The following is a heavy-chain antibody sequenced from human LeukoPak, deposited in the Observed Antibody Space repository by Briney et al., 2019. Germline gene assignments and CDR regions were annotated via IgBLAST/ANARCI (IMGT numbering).Heavy chain of an antibody. CDR2: INPNSGGT. Sequence: GASVTVSYKASGYTFTGYYMHWVRQAPGQGLEWMGWINPNSGGTKYAQKFQGRVTMTRDTSISTAYMELSRLRSDDTAVYYCTRVGRDYFDDWGQGTLVTVSS. D-gene: IGHD1-26*01. J-gene: IGHJ4*02. CDR3: TRVGRDYFDD. V-gene: IGHV1-2*02. CDR1: GYTFTGYY.